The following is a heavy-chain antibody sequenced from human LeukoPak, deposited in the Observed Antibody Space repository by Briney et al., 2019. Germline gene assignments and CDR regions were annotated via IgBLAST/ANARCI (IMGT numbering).Heavy chain of an antibody. CDR1: GYTFTSYG. D-gene: IGHD3-3*01. V-gene: IGHV1-18*01. CDR2: ISAYNGNT. Sequence: ASVKVSCKASGYTFTSYGISWVRQAPGQGLEWMGWISAYNGNTNYAQKLQGRVTMTTDTSTSTAYMELRSLRSDDTAVYYCAREGRPSITIFGVVTPYWFDPWGQGTLVTVSS. J-gene: IGHJ5*02. CDR3: AREGRPSITIFGVVTPYWFDP.